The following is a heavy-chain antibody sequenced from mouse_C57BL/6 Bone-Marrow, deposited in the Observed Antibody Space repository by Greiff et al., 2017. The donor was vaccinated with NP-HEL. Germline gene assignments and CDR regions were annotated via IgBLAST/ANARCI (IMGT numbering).Heavy chain of an antibody. CDR2: INPYNGGT. CDR3: AHYSNAWFAY. CDR1: GYTFTDYY. V-gene: IGHV1-19*01. J-gene: IGHJ3*01. Sequence: VQLQQSGPVLVKPGASVKMSCKASGYTFTDYYMNWVKQSHGKSLEWIGVINPYNGGTSYNQKFKGKATLTVDKSSSTAYMELNSLTSEDSAVYYCAHYSNAWFAYWGQGTLVTVSA. D-gene: IGHD2-5*01.